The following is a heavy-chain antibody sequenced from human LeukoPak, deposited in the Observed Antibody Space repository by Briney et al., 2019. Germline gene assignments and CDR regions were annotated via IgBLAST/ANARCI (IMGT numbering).Heavy chain of an antibody. J-gene: IGHJ4*02. CDR2: IWYDGSNK. CDR1: GFTFSSYG. D-gene: IGHD3-22*01. V-gene: IGHV3-33*01. Sequence: PGGSLRLSCAASGFTFSSYGMHWVRQAPGKGLEWVAVIWYDGSNKYYADSVKGRFTISRDNSKNTLYLQMNSLRAEDTAVYYCARDINYYDSSGLDYWGQGTLVTVSS. CDR3: ARDINYYDSSGLDY.